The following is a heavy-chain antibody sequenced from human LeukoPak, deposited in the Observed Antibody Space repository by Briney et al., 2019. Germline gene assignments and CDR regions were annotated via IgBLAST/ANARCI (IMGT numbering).Heavy chain of an antibody. CDR3: ASYKVKTGQIDY. D-gene: IGHD3-10*01. V-gene: IGHV3-48*02. CDR2: ISTSSSTI. CDR1: GFTFSSYS. Sequence: GGSLRLSCAVSGFTFSSYSMNWVRQAPGKGLEWISYISTSSSTIYYADSVKGRFTISRDNAKNSLYLQMNSLRDEDTAVYYCASYKVKTGQIDYWGQGTLVTVSS. J-gene: IGHJ4*02.